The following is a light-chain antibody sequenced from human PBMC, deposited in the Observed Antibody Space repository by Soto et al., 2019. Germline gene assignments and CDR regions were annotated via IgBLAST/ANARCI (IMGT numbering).Light chain of an antibody. CDR2: KAS. CDR3: QQYNSYPWT. J-gene: IGKJ1*01. V-gene: IGKV1-5*03. CDR1: QSISSW. Sequence: DIQMTQSPSTLSASVGVRVTITCRASQSISSWLAWYQQKPGEAPKLLIYKASSLESGVPSRFSGSGSGTEFTLTISSLQPNDFATYDCQQYNSYPWTFGQGTKVEIK.